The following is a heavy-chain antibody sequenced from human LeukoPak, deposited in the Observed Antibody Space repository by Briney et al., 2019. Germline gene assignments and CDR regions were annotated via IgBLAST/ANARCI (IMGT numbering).Heavy chain of an antibody. Sequence: GGSLRLSCAASGFTVSSNYMSWVRQAPGKGLEWVSVIYSGGSTYYADSVKGRFTISRDNSKNTLYLQMNSLRAEDTAVYYCATRSIVGANLDAFDIWGQGTMVTVSS. CDR2: IYSGGST. CDR3: ATRSIVGANLDAFDI. CDR1: GFTVSSNY. J-gene: IGHJ3*02. V-gene: IGHV3-53*01. D-gene: IGHD1-26*01.